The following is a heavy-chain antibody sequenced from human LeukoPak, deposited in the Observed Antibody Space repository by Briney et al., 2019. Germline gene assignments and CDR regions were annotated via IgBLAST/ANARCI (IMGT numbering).Heavy chain of an antibody. J-gene: IGHJ4*02. D-gene: IGHD2-2*02. Sequence: GGSLRLSCAGSGFIFNNYAMHWVRQPPGKGLEWVSGISWNSGSIDYADSVKGRFTISRDNAKNSLYLQMNSLRVEDTAFYYCAKDNRRHYTRGPNPDSLHWGQGALVTVSS. V-gene: IGHV3-9*01. CDR1: GFIFNNYA. CDR2: ISWNSGSI. CDR3: AKDNRRHYTRGPNPDSLH.